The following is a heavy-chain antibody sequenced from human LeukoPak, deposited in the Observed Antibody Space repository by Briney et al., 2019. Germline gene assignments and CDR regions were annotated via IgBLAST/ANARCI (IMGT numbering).Heavy chain of an antibody. V-gene: IGHV3-30*18. CDR2: ISYDGSNK. D-gene: IGHD3-10*01. J-gene: IGHJ4*02. CDR3: AKDYGSGSPASNFDY. CDR1: GFTFNVYS. Sequence: GGSLRLSCAASGFTFNVYSMNWVRQAPGKGLEWVAVISYDGSNKYYADSVKGRFTISRDNSKNTLYLQMNSLRAEDTAVYYCAKDYGSGSPASNFDYWGQGTLVTVSS.